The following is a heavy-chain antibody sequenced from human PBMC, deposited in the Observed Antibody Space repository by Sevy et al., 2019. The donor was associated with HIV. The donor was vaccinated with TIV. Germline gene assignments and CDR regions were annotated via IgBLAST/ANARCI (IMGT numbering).Heavy chain of an antibody. Sequence: GGSLRLSCTASGFTVRSNYMSWVRQAPGKGLEWVSVIYSGGSTYYADSVKGRFTISRDNSKNTLYLQMNSLRAEDTAVYYCARVLGDGYNWGYYYYYGTDVWGQGTTVTVSS. D-gene: IGHD5-12*01. CDR3: ARVLGDGYNWGYYYYYGTDV. V-gene: IGHV3-53*01. CDR2: IYSGGST. CDR1: GFTVRSNY. J-gene: IGHJ6*02.